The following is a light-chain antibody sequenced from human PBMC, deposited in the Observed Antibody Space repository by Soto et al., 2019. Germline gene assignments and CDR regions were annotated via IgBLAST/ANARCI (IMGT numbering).Light chain of an antibody. CDR2: EVT. CDR1: SSDVGRFNF. J-gene: IGLJ1*01. CDR3: SSHTSRSTYV. V-gene: IGLV2-14*01. Sequence: QSALTQPASVSGSPGQSITISCTGTSSDVGRFNFVSWFQQHPGKAPKLLIYEVTKRPSGVSNRFSGSKSGNTASLTISGLQTEDEADYYCSSHTSRSTYVFGTVTKVTVL.